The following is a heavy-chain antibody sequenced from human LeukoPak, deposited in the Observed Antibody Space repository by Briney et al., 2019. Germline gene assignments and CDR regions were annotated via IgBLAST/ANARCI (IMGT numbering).Heavy chain of an antibody. CDR2: IYYSGST. Sequence: PSETLSLTCTVSGGSISSGDYYGSWIRQPPGKGLEWIGYIYYSGSTYYNPSLKSRVTISVDTSKNQFSLKLSSVTAADTAVYYCARASDRTIFRYWGQGTLVTVSS. CDR1: GGSISSGDYY. CDR3: ARASDRTIFRY. D-gene: IGHD3-3*01. J-gene: IGHJ4*02. V-gene: IGHV4-30-4*08.